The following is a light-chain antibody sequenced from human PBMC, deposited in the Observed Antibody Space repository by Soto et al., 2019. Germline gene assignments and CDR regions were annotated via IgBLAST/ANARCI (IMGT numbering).Light chain of an antibody. CDR2: EDS. J-gene: IGLJ2*01. CDR3: APYILSGQRDFR. Sequence: QSVLTQPASVSGSPGQSITISCTGTSSDDGSYNLVSWYQQHPGTAPKFIIYEDSKRPSGVSNRFSGSRSGNTASLTISGLQAEDEAQYCCAPYILSGQRDFRFGGGNQLTVL. V-gene: IGLV2-14*02. CDR1: SSDDGSYNL.